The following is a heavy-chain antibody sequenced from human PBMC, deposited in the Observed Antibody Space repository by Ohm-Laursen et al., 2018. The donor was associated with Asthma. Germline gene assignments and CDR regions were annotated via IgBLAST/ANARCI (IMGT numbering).Heavy chain of an antibody. Sequence: SSVKVSCKASGYTFTGYYMHWVRQAPGQGLEWMGRINPNSGGTNYAQKFQGRVTMTRDTSISTAYMELSRLRSDDTAVYYCARTPAEARNWYFDPWGRGTRSLSPQ. D-gene: IGHD2-15*01. CDR2: INPNSGGT. J-gene: IGHJ2*01. CDR1: GYTFTGYY. CDR3: ARTPAEARNWYFDP. V-gene: IGHV1-2*06.